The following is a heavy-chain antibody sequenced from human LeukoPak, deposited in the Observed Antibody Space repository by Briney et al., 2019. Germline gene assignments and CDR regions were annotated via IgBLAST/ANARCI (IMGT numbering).Heavy chain of an antibody. V-gene: IGHV4-34*01. J-gene: IGHJ4*02. CDR2: INHSGST. CDR1: GGSFSGYY. D-gene: IGHD3-16*02. Sequence: SETLSLTCAVYGGSFSGYYWSWIRQPPGKGLEWIGEINHSGSTYYNPSLKSRVTISVDTPKNQFSLKLSSVTAADTAVYYCARVEHDYVWGSYRRDFDYWGQGTLVTVSS. CDR3: ARVEHDYVWGSYRRDFDY.